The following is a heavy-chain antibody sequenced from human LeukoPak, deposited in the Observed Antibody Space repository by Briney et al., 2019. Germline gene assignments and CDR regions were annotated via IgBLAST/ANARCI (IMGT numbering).Heavy chain of an antibody. Sequence: QPGGSLRLSCVASGFTFSSSWMSWVRQAPGKGLEWVANIKQDGSEKSYVESVRGRFTISRDNAKNSLYLQLNSPRAEDTALCYCARDNPPDYWGQGTLVTVSS. V-gene: IGHV3-7*03. CDR1: GFTFSSSW. CDR3: ARDNPPDY. J-gene: IGHJ4*02. CDR2: IKQDGSEK.